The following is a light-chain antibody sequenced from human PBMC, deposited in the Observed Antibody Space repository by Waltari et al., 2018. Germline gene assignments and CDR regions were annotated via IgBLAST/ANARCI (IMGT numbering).Light chain of an antibody. CDR2: WAS. Sequence: DVVMTQSPDSLAVSLGERATINCRSSQGVLHSPNNKNYLAWYQQKPGQPPKLLIYWASSRESGVPDRFSGSGSGTDFTLTISSLQAEDVAVYYCLQYYTFPRTFGQGTKVEIK. CDR3: LQYYTFPRT. CDR1: QGVLHSPNNKNY. V-gene: IGKV4-1*01. J-gene: IGKJ1*01.